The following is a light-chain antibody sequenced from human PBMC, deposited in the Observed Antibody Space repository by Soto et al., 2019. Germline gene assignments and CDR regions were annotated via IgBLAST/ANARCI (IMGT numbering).Light chain of an antibody. Sequence: QSVLTQPPSVSGAPGQTVSISCTGSSSNIGAGYDVHWYQHLPGTAPKLPIYANNNRPSGVPDRFSGSKSGTSASLAITGLQAEDEADYYCQSYDSSRSPLYVFGTGTKVTVL. J-gene: IGLJ1*01. CDR3: QSYDSSRSPLYV. V-gene: IGLV1-40*01. CDR1: SSNIGAGYD. CDR2: ANN.